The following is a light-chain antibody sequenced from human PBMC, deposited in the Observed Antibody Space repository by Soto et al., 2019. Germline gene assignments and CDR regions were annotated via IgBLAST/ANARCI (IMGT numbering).Light chain of an antibody. V-gene: IGKV2-28*01. CDR3: MQALQSLT. CDR2: LGS. CDR1: QSLLRSNGNNC. J-gene: IGKJ5*01. Sequence: DIVMTQYPLSLPVTPGEPASISCSSSQSLLRSNGNNCLDWYLQRPGHSPQLLIYLGSNRASGVPGRFSGSGSGTEYTLKISRVEAEDVGVYYCMQALQSLTFGQGTRLEIK.